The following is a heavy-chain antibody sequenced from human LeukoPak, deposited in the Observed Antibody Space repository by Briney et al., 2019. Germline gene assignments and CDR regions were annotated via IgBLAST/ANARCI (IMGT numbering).Heavy chain of an antibody. Sequence: GGSLRLSCAASGFIFSSYAMHWVRQAPGKGLEWVAVIRNDGSHKYYGDSVKGRFSISRDNSKNTLSLQMNSLGPEDTAVYYCVKDRVTEAYGMEVWGQGTTVTVSS. J-gene: IGHJ6*02. D-gene: IGHD1-14*01. CDR3: VKDRVTEAYGMEV. CDR2: IRNDGSHK. CDR1: GFIFSSYA. V-gene: IGHV3-30*02.